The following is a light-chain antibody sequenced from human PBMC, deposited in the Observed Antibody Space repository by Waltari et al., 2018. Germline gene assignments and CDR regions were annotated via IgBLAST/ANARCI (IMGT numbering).Light chain of an antibody. CDR3: ALYMGSGIWV. V-gene: IGLV8-61*01. Sequence: QTVVTQEPSLSVSPGGTVTLTCALSSGSLSTTSYATWYQQTPGQDPRTLVYKANARSSGVPHRFSGSILGNTAALPITGAQADDESDYYCALYMGSGIWVFGGGTRLTVL. CDR2: KAN. J-gene: IGLJ3*02. CDR1: SGSLSTTSY.